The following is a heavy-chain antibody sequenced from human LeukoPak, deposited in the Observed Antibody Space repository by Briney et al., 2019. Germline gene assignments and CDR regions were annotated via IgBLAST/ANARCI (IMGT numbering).Heavy chain of an antibody. J-gene: IGHJ5*02. CDR3: ARGVGCSGGTCYSVYWLDP. D-gene: IGHD2-15*01. V-gene: IGHV4-59*01. CDR2: VHYSGNT. CDR1: GASITAYY. Sequence: SETLSLTCTVSGASITAYYWSWIRQPLGKGLEWIGYVHYSGNTKYSSSLRSRVTTSVDTSRSQFSLKLNSVTAADTAVYYCARGVGCSGGTCYSVYWLDPWGQGTLVTVSS.